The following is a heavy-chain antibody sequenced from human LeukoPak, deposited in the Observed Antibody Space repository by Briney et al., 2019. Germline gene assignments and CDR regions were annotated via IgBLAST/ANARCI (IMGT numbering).Heavy chain of an antibody. D-gene: IGHD2-8*01. V-gene: IGHV1-46*01. CDR1: GYNFISYY. J-gene: IGHJ6*02. CDR3: AREDVVLVDAVRYYYYGMDV. Sequence: ASVKVSCKASGYNFISYYMHWVRQAPGQGLEWMGIINPRGGSTSYAQKFQDRVTMTRDTSTSTVYMELRSLKSEDTAVYYCAREDVVLVDAVRYYYYGMDVWGQGTTVTVSS. CDR2: INPRGGST.